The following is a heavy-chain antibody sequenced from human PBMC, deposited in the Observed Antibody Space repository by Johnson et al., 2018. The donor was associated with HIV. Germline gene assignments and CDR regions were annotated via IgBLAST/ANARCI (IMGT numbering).Heavy chain of an antibody. Sequence: QVQLVESGGGVVQPGRSLTLSCAPSGFAFSTYAMHWVRQAPGKGLEWVAVISYDGTNKYYADSVKGRFTISRDNSKNTLYLQMNSLRAEDTAVYYCAKAQAFRGAFDIWGQGTMVIVSS. CDR2: ISYDGTNK. J-gene: IGHJ3*02. CDR1: GFAFSTYA. D-gene: IGHD2/OR15-2a*01. CDR3: AKAQAFRGAFDI. V-gene: IGHV3-30*18.